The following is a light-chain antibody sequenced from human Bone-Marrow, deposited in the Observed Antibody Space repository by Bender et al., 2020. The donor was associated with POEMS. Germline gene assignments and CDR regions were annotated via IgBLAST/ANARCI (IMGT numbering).Light chain of an antibody. CDR2: EVT. CDR1: NSDVGSYNL. CDR3: QSYDSSRWV. V-gene: IGLV2-23*02. Sequence: QSALTQPASVSGSPGQSITISCTGTNSDVGSYNLVSWYQLHPDRAPKLIIFEVTRRPSGVSNRFSGSKSGNTASLTISGLQAEDEADYYCQSYDSSRWVFGGGTKLTVL. J-gene: IGLJ3*02.